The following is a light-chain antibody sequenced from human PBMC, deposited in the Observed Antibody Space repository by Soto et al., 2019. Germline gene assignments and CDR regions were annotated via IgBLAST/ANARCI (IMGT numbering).Light chain of an antibody. J-gene: IGKJ1*01. CDR3: QQYNNWPPWT. CDR1: QSVSSN. CDR2: GAS. Sequence: EIVLTQPPVTLSVSPGERATLSCRASQSVSSNLAWYQQKPGQAPRLLIYGASTRATGIPARFSGSGSGTEFTPTISSLQSEDFAVYYRQQYNNWPPWTFGQGTKVDIK. V-gene: IGKV3-15*01.